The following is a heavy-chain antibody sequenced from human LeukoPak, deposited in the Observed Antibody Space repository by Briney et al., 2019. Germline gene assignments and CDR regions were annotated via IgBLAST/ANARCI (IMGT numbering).Heavy chain of an antibody. CDR2: IIPIFGTA. Sequence: GASVKVSCKASGGTFSSYAISWVRQAPGQGLEWMGGIIPIFGTANYAQKFQGRVTITADESTSTTYMELSSLRSEDTAVYYCARAGGPVNRHFDYWGQGTLVTVSS. J-gene: IGHJ4*02. CDR3: ARAGGPVNRHFDY. V-gene: IGHV1-69*13. CDR1: GGTFSSYA. D-gene: IGHD4-11*01.